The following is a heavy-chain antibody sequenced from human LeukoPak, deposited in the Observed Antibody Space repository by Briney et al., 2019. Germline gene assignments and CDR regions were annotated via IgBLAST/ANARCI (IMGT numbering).Heavy chain of an antibody. V-gene: IGHV4-34*01. CDR3: ARDRTIWFGGYGMGV. Sequence: SETLSLTCAVYGGSFSGYYWSWIRQPPGKGLEWIGEINHSGSTNYNPSLKSRVTISVDTSKNQFSLKLSSVTAADTAVYYCARDRTIWFGGYGMGVWGQGTTVTVFS. CDR1: GGSFSGYY. J-gene: IGHJ6*02. CDR2: INHSGST. D-gene: IGHD3-10*01.